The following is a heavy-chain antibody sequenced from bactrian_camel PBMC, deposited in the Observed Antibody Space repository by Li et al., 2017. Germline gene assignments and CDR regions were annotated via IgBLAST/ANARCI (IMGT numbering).Heavy chain of an antibody. D-gene: IGHD3*01. J-gene: IGHJ4*01. V-gene: IGHV3S60*01. CDR2: VRKDGTP. CDR3: AAGWGCTEREGINY. Sequence: QVQLVESGGGEVQAGGSLKLSCAGSAYILENCGMVWYRQAKGKEEKLVSVRKDGTPVYEDTVKGRFTVSVDNARKTLYLQMNDLKPEDTAVYYCAAGWGCTEREGINYWGQGTQVTVS. CDR1: AYILENCG.